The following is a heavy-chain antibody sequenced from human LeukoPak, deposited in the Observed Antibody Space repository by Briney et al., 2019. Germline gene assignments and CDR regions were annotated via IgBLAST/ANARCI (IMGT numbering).Heavy chain of an antibody. CDR3: ARGYYGSGSCGRYYSFDI. CDR1: GYTFTGSY. CDR2: IIPIFVTA. V-gene: IGHV1-69*06. J-gene: IGHJ3*02. Sequence: SVKVSCKASGYTFTGSYTHWGPQAPGQGLGWMGGIIPIFVTANSAQKFQGRVTTTADKSTRTPYIGLRTPRAQDTAVYYCARGYYGSGSCGRYYSFDIWGQGKVVTVS. D-gene: IGHD3-10*01.